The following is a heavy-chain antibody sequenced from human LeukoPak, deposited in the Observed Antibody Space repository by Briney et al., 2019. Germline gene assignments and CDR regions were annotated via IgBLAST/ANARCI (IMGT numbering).Heavy chain of an antibody. D-gene: IGHD3-10*01. CDR3: ARPSGEFGSDY. Sequence: ASVKVSCKASGGTFSSYAISWVRQAPGQGLEWMGWMNPNSGNTGYAQKFQGRVTMTRNTSISTAYMELSSLRSEDTAVYYCARPSGEFGSDYWGQGTLVTVSS. CDR1: GGTFSSYA. CDR2: MNPNSGNT. V-gene: IGHV1-8*02. J-gene: IGHJ4*02.